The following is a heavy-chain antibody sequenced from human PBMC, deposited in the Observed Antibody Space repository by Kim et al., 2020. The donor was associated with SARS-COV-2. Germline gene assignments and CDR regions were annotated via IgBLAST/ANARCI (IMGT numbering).Heavy chain of an antibody. V-gene: IGHV3-23*01. Sequence: GSTYYAYSVKDRFTGSIDNTTNTLYLQMNSRRAEDTAVYYCAKPRWYFDLWGLGTLVTVSS. CDR3: AKPRWYFDL. CDR2: GST. J-gene: IGHJ2*01.